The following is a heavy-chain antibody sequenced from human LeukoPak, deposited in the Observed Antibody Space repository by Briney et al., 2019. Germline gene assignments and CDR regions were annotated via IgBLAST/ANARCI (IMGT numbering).Heavy chain of an antibody. Sequence: GGSLRLSCAASGFTFDDYAMHWVRQVPGKGLEWVSGISWNSVNIGYADSVKGRFTISRDNAKNSLYLQMNSLRAEDTAFYHCVKDAEGGVWGSTWFDYWGQGTLVTVSS. CDR2: ISWNSVNI. D-gene: IGHD3-16*01. J-gene: IGHJ5*01. V-gene: IGHV3-9*01. CDR3: VKDAEGGVWGSTWFDY. CDR1: GFTFDDYA.